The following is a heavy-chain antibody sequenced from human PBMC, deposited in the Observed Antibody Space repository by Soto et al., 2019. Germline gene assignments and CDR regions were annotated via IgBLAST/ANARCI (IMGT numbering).Heavy chain of an antibody. CDR1: GFTFSSYA. CDR3: ATSRHCSSTSCPEVAFDI. J-gene: IGHJ3*02. V-gene: IGHV3-64*01. D-gene: IGHD2-2*01. Sequence: LRLSCAASGFTFSSYAMHWVRQAPGKGLEYVSAISSNGGSTYYANSVKGRFTISRDNSKNTLYLQMGSLRAEDMAVYYCATSRHCSSTSCPEVAFDIWGQGTMVTVS. CDR2: ISSNGGST.